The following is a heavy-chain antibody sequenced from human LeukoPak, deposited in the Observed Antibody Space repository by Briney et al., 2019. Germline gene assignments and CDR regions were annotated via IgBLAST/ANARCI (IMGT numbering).Heavy chain of an antibody. D-gene: IGHD5-12*01. V-gene: IGHV1-2*02. CDR1: GYTFTGYY. CDR3: AAEYSAYVHWFDP. J-gene: IGHJ5*02. CDR2: INPNSGGT. Sequence: ASVKDSCQASGYTFTGYYMHWVRQAPGQGLDRMGWINPNSGGTNYAQEFHGGLTMTRDTSISTVYMEPSRLRSDDTAVYYCAAEYSAYVHWFDPWEQGTLVTVSS.